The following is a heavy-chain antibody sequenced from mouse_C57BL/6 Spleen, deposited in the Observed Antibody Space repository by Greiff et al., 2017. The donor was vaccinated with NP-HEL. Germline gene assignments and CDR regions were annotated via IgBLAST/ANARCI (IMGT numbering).Heavy chain of an antibody. CDR2: ISDGGSYT. J-gene: IGHJ4*01. V-gene: IGHV5-4*01. CDR3: ARERNYYGSSSPYYAMDY. Sequence: VQLKESGGGLVKPGGSLKLSCAASGFTFSSYAMSWVRQTPEKRLEWVATISDGGSYTYYPDNVKGRFTISRDNAKNNLYLQMSHLKSEDTAMYYCARERNYYGSSSPYYAMDYWGQGTSVTVSS. D-gene: IGHD1-1*01. CDR1: GFTFSSYA.